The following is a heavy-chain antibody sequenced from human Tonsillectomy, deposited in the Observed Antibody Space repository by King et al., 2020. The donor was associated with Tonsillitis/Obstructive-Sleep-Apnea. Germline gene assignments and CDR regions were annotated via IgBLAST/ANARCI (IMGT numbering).Heavy chain of an antibody. V-gene: IGHV3-23*04. CDR2: ISASGGST. CDR3: AKEPLWFGELFPMDF. J-gene: IGHJ6*04. CDR1: GFTFSSYA. Sequence: DVQLVESGGGFVQPGGSLRLSCAASGFTFSSYAISWVRQAPGKGLEWVSAISASGGSTFYADSVKGRFTISRDNSKSTLYLQMNSLRAEDTALYYCAKEPLWFGELFPMDFWGKGTTVTVSS. D-gene: IGHD3-10*01.